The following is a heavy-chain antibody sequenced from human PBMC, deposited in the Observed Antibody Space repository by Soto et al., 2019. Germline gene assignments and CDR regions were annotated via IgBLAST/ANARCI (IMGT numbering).Heavy chain of an antibody. D-gene: IGHD3-22*01. CDR2: IRSKAYGGTT. Sequence: GALTLSCKASGFHVGGYAISWFRQAPGKGLEWVGFIRSKAYGGTTEYAASVKGRFTISRDDSKSIAYLQMNSLKTGDTAVYYCTGSGYYGSLVDYWGQGTLVTVSS. V-gene: IGHV3-49*03. J-gene: IGHJ4*02. CDR1: GFHVGGYA. CDR3: TGSGYYGSLVDY.